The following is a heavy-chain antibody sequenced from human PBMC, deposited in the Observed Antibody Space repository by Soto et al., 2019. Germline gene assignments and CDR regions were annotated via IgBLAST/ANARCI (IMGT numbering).Heavy chain of an antibody. CDR3: AKDPSTGPADF. V-gene: IGHV3-23*01. CDR2: IHPEGTNT. D-gene: IGHD3-9*01. CDR1: GFSFSEFG. Sequence: LXLSCAASGFSFSEFGMTWVRQAPGKGLEWVSTIHPEGTNTHYADSVKGRFTISRDNSKDTLYLDMNSLRAEDTAIYFCAKDPSTGPADFWGQGTLVTVYS. J-gene: IGHJ4*02.